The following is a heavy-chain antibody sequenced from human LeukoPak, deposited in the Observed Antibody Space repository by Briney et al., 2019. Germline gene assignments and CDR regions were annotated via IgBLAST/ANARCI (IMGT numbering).Heavy chain of an antibody. J-gene: IGHJ4*02. D-gene: IGHD3-22*01. Sequence: SETLSLTCTVSGYSISSGYYWGWIRQPPGKGLEWIGSIYHSGSTYYNPSLKSRVTISVDTSKNQFSLKLSSVTAADTAVYYCARDRSEYYDSSGYYFDYWGQGTLVTVSS. V-gene: IGHV4-38-2*02. CDR1: GYSISSGYY. CDR3: ARDRSEYYDSSGYYFDY. CDR2: IYHSGST.